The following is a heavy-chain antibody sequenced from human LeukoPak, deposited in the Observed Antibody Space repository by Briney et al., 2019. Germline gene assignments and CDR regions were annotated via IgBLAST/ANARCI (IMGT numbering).Heavy chain of an antibody. CDR1: GFTFDDYD. CDR2: INWNGGSA. CDR3: ARDRGSLTYFDY. D-gene: IGHD1-26*01. V-gene: IGHV3-20*04. Sequence: GGSLRLSCAASGFTFDDYDMSWVRQAPGKGLEWVSNINWNGGSATYADSVKGRFTISRDNAKNSLYLQMNGLRAEDTAVYYCARDRGSLTYFDYWGQGTLVTVSS. J-gene: IGHJ4*02.